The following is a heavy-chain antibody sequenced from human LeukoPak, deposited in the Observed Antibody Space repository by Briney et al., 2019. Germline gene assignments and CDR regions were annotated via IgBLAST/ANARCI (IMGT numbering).Heavy chain of an antibody. J-gene: IGHJ4*02. CDR2: ISNDGSKK. D-gene: IGHD1-26*01. CDR3: ARDQGVGGTLGLYDY. CDR1: GFTFSSHA. Sequence: GGSLRLSCAASGFTFSSHAMHWVRQAPGKALEFVAVISNDGSKKYYADSVKGRFTISRDNSKNTLDLQMNSLRYEDTALYYCARDQGVGGTLGLYDYWGQGTLVTVSS. V-gene: IGHV3-30*04.